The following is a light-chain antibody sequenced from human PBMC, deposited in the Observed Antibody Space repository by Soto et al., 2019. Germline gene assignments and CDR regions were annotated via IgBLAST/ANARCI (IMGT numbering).Light chain of an antibody. CDR1: QSISSW. CDR2: KAS. CDR3: QQYNSHSWT. V-gene: IGKV1-5*03. J-gene: IGKJ1*01. Sequence: DIQMTQSPSILSASVGDRVTITCRASQSISSWLAWYQQKPGKAPNLLIHKASHLESGVPSRFSGSGSGTEFTLTISSLQPGDFATYYCQQYNSHSWTFGQGTKVDIK.